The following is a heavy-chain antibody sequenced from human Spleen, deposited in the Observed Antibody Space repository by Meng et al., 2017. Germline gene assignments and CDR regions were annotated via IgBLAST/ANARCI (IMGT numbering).Heavy chain of an antibody. V-gene: IGHV3-21*01. CDR1: GFSFSAYR. CDR2: ISSSGSHI. Sequence: GESLKISCVDSGFSFSAYRMTWVRQAPGKGLEWVSSISSSGSHISYADSVKGRFTISRDNAKKSLYLQMNSLRAEDTAAYYCVKVEAFGYNNSWYNGFDPWGQGTLVTVSS. CDR3: VKVEAFGYNNSWYNGFDP. J-gene: IGHJ5*02. D-gene: IGHD6-13*01.